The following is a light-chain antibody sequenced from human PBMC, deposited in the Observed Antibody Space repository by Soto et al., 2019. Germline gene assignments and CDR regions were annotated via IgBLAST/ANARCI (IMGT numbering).Light chain of an antibody. Sequence: DIQMTQSPSTLSASLGDRVTITCRASQSISTWLAWYQQEPGKAPKLLIHKASSLQSGVPSRFSGSGSGTDFTLTISSLHPDDFATYYCQQHNSYSPTFGQGTKVDIK. J-gene: IGKJ1*01. CDR2: KAS. V-gene: IGKV1-5*03. CDR1: QSISTW. CDR3: QQHNSYSPT.